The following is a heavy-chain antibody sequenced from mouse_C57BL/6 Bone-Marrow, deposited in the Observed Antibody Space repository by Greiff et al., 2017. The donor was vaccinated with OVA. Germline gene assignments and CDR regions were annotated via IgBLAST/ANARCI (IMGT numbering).Heavy chain of an antibody. V-gene: IGHV1-7*01. J-gene: IGHJ3*01. CDR3: AAEGIRYYGSSGFAY. CDR1: GYTFNSYW. Sequence: VQLQQSGAELAKPGASVKLSCKASGYTFNSYWMHWVKQRPGQGLEWIGYLNPSSGYTKYNQKFKDKATLTADKSSSTAYMQLSSLTYEDSAVYYCAAEGIRYYGSSGFAYWGQGTLVTVSA. D-gene: IGHD1-1*01. CDR2: LNPSSGYT.